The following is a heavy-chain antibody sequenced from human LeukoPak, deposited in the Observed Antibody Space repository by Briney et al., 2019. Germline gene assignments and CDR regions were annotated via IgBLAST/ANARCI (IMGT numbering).Heavy chain of an antibody. V-gene: IGHV3-30*01. Sequence: GGSLRLSCAASGFTFSSYAMHWVRQAPGKGLEWVAVISYGGDNKYYADSVKGRFTISRDNSKNTLYLQMNSLRAEDTAVYYCARDFEAHDLRPIGYWGQGTLVTVSS. D-gene: IGHD3-3*01. CDR3: ARDFEAHDLRPIGY. CDR1: GFTFSSYA. J-gene: IGHJ4*02. CDR2: ISYGGDNK.